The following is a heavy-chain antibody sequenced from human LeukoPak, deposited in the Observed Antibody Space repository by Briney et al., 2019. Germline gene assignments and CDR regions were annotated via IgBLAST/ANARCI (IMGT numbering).Heavy chain of an antibody. CDR1: GFTFSSYN. CDR2: ISSNSTTT. D-gene: IGHD6-13*01. CDR3: ARDLPYSSSWYGYFYHGLHV. J-gene: IGHJ6*02. V-gene: IGHV3-48*04. Sequence: PGGSLRLSCEASGFTFSSYNMNWVRQAPGKGLEWVSYISSNSTTTYYADSVKGRFTISGDNAKNSLYLQMNSLRAEDTAVYYCARDLPYSSSWYGYFYHGLHVWGQGTTVTVSS.